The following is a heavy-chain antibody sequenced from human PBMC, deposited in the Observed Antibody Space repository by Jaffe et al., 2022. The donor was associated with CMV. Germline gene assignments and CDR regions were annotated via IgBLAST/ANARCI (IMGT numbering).Heavy chain of an antibody. CDR3: AKDGPGSEGALAY. CDR1: GFTFDDYT. CDR2: INWNSDSI. D-gene: IGHD1-26*01. V-gene: IGHV3-9*01. J-gene: IGHJ4*02. Sequence: EVQLVESGGGLVQPGRSLRLSCSASGFTFDDYTMHWVRQAPGKGLEWVSRINWNSDSIGYADSVKGRFTISRDNARNSLYLQMNSLRVEDTALYYCAKDGPGSEGALAYWGQGVLVTVSP.